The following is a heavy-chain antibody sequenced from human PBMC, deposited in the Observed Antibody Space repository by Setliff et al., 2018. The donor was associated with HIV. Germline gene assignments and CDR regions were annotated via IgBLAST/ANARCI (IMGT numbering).Heavy chain of an antibody. CDR2: ISSSGSS. V-gene: IGHV4-61*10. Sequence: SETLSLTCAVSGGSISSSKWWSWIRQPAGKGLEWVGRISSSGSSNYNPSLKSRATISVDTSKNQCSLKLSSVTAADTAMYFCARVRGDNFWSGSYSLPASDAFDVWGQGTMVTVSS. J-gene: IGHJ3*01. CDR1: GGSISSSKW. D-gene: IGHD3-3*01. CDR3: ARVRGDNFWSGSYSLPASDAFDV.